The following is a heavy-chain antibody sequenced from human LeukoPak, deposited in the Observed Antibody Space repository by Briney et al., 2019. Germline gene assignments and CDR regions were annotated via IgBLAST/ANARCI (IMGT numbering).Heavy chain of an antibody. V-gene: IGHV3-66*01. D-gene: IGHD4-23*01. Sequence: YMSWXXXAPGKGLEWVSVIYSGGSTYYADSVKGRFTISRDNSKNTLYLQMNSLRAEDTAVYYCATEYDYGGNLFDYWGQGTLVTVSS. CDR1: Y. J-gene: IGHJ4*02. CDR2: IYSGGST. CDR3: ATEYDYGGNLFDY.